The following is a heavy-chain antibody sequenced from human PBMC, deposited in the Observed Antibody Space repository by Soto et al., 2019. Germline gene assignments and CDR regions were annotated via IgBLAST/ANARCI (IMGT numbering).Heavy chain of an antibody. CDR3: ARAPRRGSYRYADAFDI. CDR1: GGSISSGGYY. Sequence: SETLSLTCTVSGGSISSGGYYWSWIRQHPGKGLEWIGYIYYSGSTYYNPSLKSRVTISVDTSKNQFSLKLSSVTAADTAVYYCARAPRRGSYRYADAFDIWGQGTMVTVSS. V-gene: IGHV4-31*03. D-gene: IGHD3-16*02. J-gene: IGHJ3*02. CDR2: IYYSGST.